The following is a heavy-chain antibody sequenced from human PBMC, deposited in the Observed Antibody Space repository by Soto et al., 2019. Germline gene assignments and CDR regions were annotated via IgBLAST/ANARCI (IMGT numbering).Heavy chain of an antibody. Sequence: SETLSLTCTVSGGSVSSTSYYWSWIRQPPGKGLEWIGYIYNSGSTNYKPSLKSRVTIPVDTSKNQFSLNLTSVTAADTAVYFCARDVRGWNPGSYYYYGMDVSGPGTTVAVS. V-gene: IGHV4-61*01. CDR1: GGSVSSTSYY. D-gene: IGHD6-19*01. CDR2: IYNSGST. J-gene: IGHJ6*02. CDR3: ARDVRGWNPGSYYYYGMDV.